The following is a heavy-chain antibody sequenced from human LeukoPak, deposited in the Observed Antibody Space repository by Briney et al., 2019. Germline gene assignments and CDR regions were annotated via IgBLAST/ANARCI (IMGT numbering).Heavy chain of an antibody. Sequence: GGSLRLSCAASGFTFSSYAMHWVRQAPGKGLEWVAVISYDGSNKYYADSVKGRFTISRDNSKNTLYLQMNSLRAEDTAVYYCARGDKVKWEPLDDFDYWGQGTLVTVSS. J-gene: IGHJ4*02. D-gene: IGHD1-26*01. V-gene: IGHV3-30-3*01. CDR1: GFTFSSYA. CDR3: ARGDKVKWEPLDDFDY. CDR2: ISYDGSNK.